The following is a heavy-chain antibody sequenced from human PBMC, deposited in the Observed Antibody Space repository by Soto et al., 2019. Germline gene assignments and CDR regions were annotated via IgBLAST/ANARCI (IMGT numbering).Heavy chain of an antibody. CDR3: ARTYLSSGWFGDAFDI. J-gene: IGHJ3*02. CDR1: GFTFSIYG. D-gene: IGHD6-19*01. Sequence: PGGSLRLSCAASGFTFSIYGMHWVRQAPGKGLEWVAVIWYDGSNKYYADSVKGRFTISRDNSKNTLYLQMNSLRAEDTAVYYCARTYLSSGWFGDAFDIWGQGTMVTVSS. V-gene: IGHV3-33*01. CDR2: IWYDGSNK.